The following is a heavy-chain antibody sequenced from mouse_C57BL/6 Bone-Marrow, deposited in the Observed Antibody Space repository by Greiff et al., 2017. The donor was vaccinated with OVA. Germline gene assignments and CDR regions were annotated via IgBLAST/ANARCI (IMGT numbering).Heavy chain of an antibody. V-gene: IGHV1-50*01. J-gene: IGHJ4*01. Sequence: QVQLQQPGAELVKPGASVTLSCKASGYTFTSYWMQWVKQRPGQGLEWIGAIDPSASYTNYNQKFKGKATLTVDTSSSAAYMQLSSLTSEDSAVYYCAREGVFPYYYAMDYWGQGTSVTVSS. CDR1: GYTFTSYW. CDR3: AREGVFPYYYAMDY. CDR2: IDPSASYT.